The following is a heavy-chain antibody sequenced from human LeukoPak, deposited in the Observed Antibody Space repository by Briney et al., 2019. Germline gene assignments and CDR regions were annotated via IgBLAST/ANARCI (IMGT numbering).Heavy chain of an antibody. J-gene: IGHJ4*02. CDR2: IYHSGST. CDR3: AGAKGYCSSTSCYEYYFDY. Sequence: KPSETLSLTCAVSGYSISSGYYWGWIRQPPGKGLEWIGSIYHSGSTYYNPSLKSRVTISVDTSKNQFSLKLSSVTAADTAVYYCAGAKGYCSSTSCYEYYFDYWGQGTLVTVSS. V-gene: IGHV4-38-2*01. CDR1: GYSISSGYY. D-gene: IGHD2-2*01.